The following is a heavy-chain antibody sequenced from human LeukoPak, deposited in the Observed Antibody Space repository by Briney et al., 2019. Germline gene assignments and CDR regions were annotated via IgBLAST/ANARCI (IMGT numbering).Heavy chain of an antibody. CDR2: ISGTGGST. D-gene: IGHD3-3*01. Sequence: GGSLRLSCSASGLTFSSHAMSWVPQAQGKGLEWVSTISGTGGSTSYADSVKGRFTIFSDKSTNTVYLQMNSLRAEDTAVYFCASAPYYDFWSGHPFEFWGQGTLVTVSS. V-gene: IGHV3-23*01. CDR1: GLTFSSHA. J-gene: IGHJ4*02. CDR3: ASAPYYDFWSGHPFEF.